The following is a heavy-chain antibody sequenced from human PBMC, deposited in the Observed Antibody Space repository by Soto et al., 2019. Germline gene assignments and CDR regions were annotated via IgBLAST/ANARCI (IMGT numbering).Heavy chain of an antibody. Sequence: QVQLVQSGAEVKKPGSSVKVSCKASGVTFSSYAISWVLQAPGQGLEWMGGIIPIFGTANYAQKFQGRVTSTADESTSTAYMELSSLRSEDTAVSYCARGEGGNGPMYYFDYWGQGTMVTVSS. CDR1: GVTFSSYA. CDR2: IIPIFGTA. CDR3: ARGEGGNGPMYYFDY. J-gene: IGHJ4*02. V-gene: IGHV1-69*12. D-gene: IGHD2-15*01.